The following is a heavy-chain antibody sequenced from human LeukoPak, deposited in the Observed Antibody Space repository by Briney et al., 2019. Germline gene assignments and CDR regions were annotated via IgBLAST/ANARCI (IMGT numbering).Heavy chain of an antibody. CDR3: ARDATMTTVIPFDY. Sequence: PGGSLRLSCAASGFTLSSFEMNWVRQAPGKGLEWVSYISSGGTTIYYADSVKGRFTISRDNAKNSLYLQMNSLRAEDTAVYYCARDATMTTVIPFDYWGQGILVTVSS. CDR1: GFTLSSFE. J-gene: IGHJ4*02. V-gene: IGHV3-48*03. D-gene: IGHD4-17*01. CDR2: ISSGGTTI.